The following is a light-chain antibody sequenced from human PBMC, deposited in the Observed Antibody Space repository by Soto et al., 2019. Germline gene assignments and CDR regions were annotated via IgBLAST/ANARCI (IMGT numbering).Light chain of an antibody. CDR2: GAS. V-gene: IGKV3-20*01. Sequence: EIVLTQSPGTLSLSPGERATLSCRASQSVSSSYSAWYQQKPGQAPRLLIYGASSRATGIPDRFSGSGSGTDFTLTINRLEPEDFAVYYCQQYGSSRTFGQGTKVDIK. CDR3: QQYGSSRT. CDR1: QSVSSSY. J-gene: IGKJ1*01.